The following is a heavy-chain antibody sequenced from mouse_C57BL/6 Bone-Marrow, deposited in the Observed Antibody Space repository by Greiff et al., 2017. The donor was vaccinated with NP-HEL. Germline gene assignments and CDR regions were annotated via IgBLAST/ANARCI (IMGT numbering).Heavy chain of an antibody. CDR2: IWGVGST. CDR1: GFSLTSYG. Sequence: QVQLQQSGPGLVAPSQILSITCTVSGFSLTSYGVDWVRQSPGKGLEWLGVIWGVGSTNYNSALKSRLSISKDNSKSQVFLKMNSLQTDDTAMYYCASHIRHGGFAYWGQGTLVTVSA. V-gene: IGHV2-6*01. CDR3: ASHIRHGGFAY. D-gene: IGHD6-1*01. J-gene: IGHJ3*01.